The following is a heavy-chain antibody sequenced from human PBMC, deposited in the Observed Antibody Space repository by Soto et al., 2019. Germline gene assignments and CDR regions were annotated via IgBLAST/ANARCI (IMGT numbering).Heavy chain of an antibody. Sequence: SETLSLTCTVSGGSISSSSYYWGWIRQPPGKGLEWIGSIYYSGSTYYNPSLKSRVTISVDTSKNQFSLKLSSVTAADSAVYYCARHGINGDYSFDSWGQGTLVTVSS. CDR2: IYYSGST. V-gene: IGHV4-39*01. J-gene: IGHJ4*02. CDR3: ARHGINGDYSFDS. D-gene: IGHD4-17*01. CDR1: GGSISSSSYY.